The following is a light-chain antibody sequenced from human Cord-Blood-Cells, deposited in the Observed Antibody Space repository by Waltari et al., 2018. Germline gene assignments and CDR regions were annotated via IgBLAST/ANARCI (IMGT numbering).Light chain of an antibody. CDR3: QQYGSSPPVT. CDR1: QSVSSSY. J-gene: IGKJ5*01. V-gene: IGKV3-20*01. Sequence: EIVLTQSPGTLSLSPGERATLSCRASQSVSSSYLAWYQQKPGQAPRLLVYGASRRATGIPDRFSGSGYGTDFTLTISRLEPEDFALYYCQQYGSSPPVTFGQGTRLEIK. CDR2: GAS.